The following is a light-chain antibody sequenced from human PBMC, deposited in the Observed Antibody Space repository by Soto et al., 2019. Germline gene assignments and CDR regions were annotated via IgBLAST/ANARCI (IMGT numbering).Light chain of an antibody. CDR3: QQLNSYPFT. Sequence: DIQLTQSPSFLSASVGDRVTITCRASQGISSYLAWYQQQPGKAPKLLIYAASTLQSGVPSRFSGSGSGTEFTLTISSLQPEDFATYYFQQLNSYPFTFGGGTKVEIK. V-gene: IGKV1-9*01. CDR2: AAS. CDR1: QGISSY. J-gene: IGKJ4*01.